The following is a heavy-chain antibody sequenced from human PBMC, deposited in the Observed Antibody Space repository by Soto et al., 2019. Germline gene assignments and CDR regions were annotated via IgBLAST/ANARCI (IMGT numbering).Heavy chain of an antibody. J-gene: IGHJ4*02. CDR2: IIPILGIA. CDR1: GDTFSSYT. CDR3: AREGSSSSMPFDY. D-gene: IGHD6-6*01. Sequence: QVQLVQSGSEVKKPGSSVKVSCKASGDTFSSYTISWVRQAPGQGLEWMGRIIPILGIASYAQKFKGRVTSTANKSTTTAYMEQSSLRSENTAVYYCAREGSSSSMPFDYWGQGTLVTVS. V-gene: IGHV1-69*08.